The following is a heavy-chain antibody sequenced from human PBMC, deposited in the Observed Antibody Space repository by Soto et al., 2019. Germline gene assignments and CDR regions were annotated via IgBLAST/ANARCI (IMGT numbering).Heavy chain of an antibody. CDR3: AKTAILRVPNWFDP. CDR1: GFESSSKFSFSSYW. Sequence: GGSLRLSCAASGFESSSKFSFSSYWMSWVRQAPGKGLEWVANIKHDGSERYYVDSVKGRFTISRDNAKNSLYLQMSSLRAEDTAVYYCAKTAILRVPNWFDPWGQGTLVTVSS. CDR2: IKHDGSER. D-gene: IGHD3-9*01. V-gene: IGHV3-7*03. J-gene: IGHJ5*02.